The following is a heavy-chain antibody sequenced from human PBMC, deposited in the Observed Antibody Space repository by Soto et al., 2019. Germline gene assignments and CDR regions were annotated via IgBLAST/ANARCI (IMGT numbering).Heavy chain of an antibody. V-gene: IGHV3-21*01. Sequence: GGSLRLSCAASGLTFSIYTMNWVRQAPGKGLEWVSSISSGSSYRYYADSVEGRFTISRDDAKNSLYLQMSSLRAEDTAVYYCARDAYYYDSRGSLYFDYRGQGSLVTVSS. J-gene: IGHJ4*02. D-gene: IGHD3-22*01. CDR3: ARDAYYYDSRGSLYFDY. CDR2: ISSGSSYR. CDR1: GLTFSIYT.